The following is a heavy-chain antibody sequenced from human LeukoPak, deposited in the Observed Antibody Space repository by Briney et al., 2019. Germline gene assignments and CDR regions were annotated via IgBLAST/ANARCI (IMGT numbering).Heavy chain of an antibody. Sequence: GGSLRLSCAASGLAFSAYKMHWVRQAPRKGLVWVSRISTDGYTTDYADFVQGRFTASRDNTKNTWSLEMNSLRAEDTAVYYCVVGGSPGYWDQGTLVTVSS. V-gene: IGHV3-74*01. CDR2: ISTDGYTT. CDR3: VVGGSPGY. CDR1: GLAFSAYK. D-gene: IGHD2-15*01. J-gene: IGHJ4*02.